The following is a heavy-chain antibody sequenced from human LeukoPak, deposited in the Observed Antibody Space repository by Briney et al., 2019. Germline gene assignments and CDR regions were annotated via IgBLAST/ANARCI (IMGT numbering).Heavy chain of an antibody. CDR2: ISYSGIT. CDR3: ASRAHCSGGSCYGNWFDP. Sequence: SETLSLTCTVSGASISSHYWSWIRQPPGKGLEWIGYISYSGITNYNPSLKSRVTISVDTSKNHFSLGLSSVTAADTAVYYCASRAHCSGGSCYGNWFDPWGQGTVVTVSS. V-gene: IGHV4-59*11. CDR1: GASISSHY. D-gene: IGHD2-15*01. J-gene: IGHJ5*02.